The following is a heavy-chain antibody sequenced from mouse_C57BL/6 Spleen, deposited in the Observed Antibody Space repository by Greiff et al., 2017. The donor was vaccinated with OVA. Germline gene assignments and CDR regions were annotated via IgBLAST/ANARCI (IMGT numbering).Heavy chain of an antibody. CDR3: ARGLRKFGDFDY. CDR1: GYSITSGYD. J-gene: IGHJ2*01. Sequence: DVKLQESGPGMVKPSQSLSLTCTVTGYSITSGYDWHWIRHFPGNKLEWMGYISYSGSTNYNPSLKSRISITHDTSKNHFFLKLNSVTTEDTATYYCARGLRKFGDFDYWGQGTTLTVSS. D-gene: IGHD6-1*01. V-gene: IGHV3-1*01. CDR2: ISYSGST.